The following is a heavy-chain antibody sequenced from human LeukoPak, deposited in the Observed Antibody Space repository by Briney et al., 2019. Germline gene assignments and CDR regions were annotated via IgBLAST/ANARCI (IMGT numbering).Heavy chain of an antibody. CDR3: AREVITILGVVISSMFDP. J-gene: IGHJ5*02. D-gene: IGHD3-3*01. CDR2: IDYSGTT. Sequence: PSQTLTLTCTVSGGFMSSGRYYWSWIRQHPGKGLEWIEYIDYSGTTYYNPSLKSRLEISVDTSKNQFSLKLSSVTVADTAVYYCAREVITILGVVISSMFDPWGQGTLVTVSS. CDR1: GGFMSSGRYY. V-gene: IGHV4-31*03.